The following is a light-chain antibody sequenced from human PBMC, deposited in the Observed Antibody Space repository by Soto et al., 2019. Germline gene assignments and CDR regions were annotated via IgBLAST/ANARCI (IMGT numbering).Light chain of an antibody. CDR3: SSYAGRSMYV. CDR2: GVT. Sequence: SVRSLPPSACGSPGQSVPFSCTGTISDVGTYDYVSWYQQYPGKAPKLLIYGVTRRPSGVPDRFSGYKSGNTAALTVSGLQAEDEAYYYCSSYAGRSMYVFGTGTKVTV. J-gene: IGLJ1*01. V-gene: IGLV2-8*01. CDR1: ISDVGTYDY.